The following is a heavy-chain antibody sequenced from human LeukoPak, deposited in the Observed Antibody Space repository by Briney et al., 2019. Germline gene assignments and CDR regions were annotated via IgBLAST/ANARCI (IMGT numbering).Heavy chain of an antibody. CDR2: ISYDGSNK. CDR3: AKDAIDYSDSGPFDY. D-gene: IGHD4-11*01. Sequence: GRSLRLSCAASGFTFSSYGMHWVRQAPGKGLEWVAVISYDGSNKYYADSVKGRFTISRDNSKNTLYLQMNSLRAEDTAVYYCAKDAIDYSDSGPFDYWGQGTLVTVSS. CDR1: GFTFSSYG. J-gene: IGHJ4*02. V-gene: IGHV3-30*18.